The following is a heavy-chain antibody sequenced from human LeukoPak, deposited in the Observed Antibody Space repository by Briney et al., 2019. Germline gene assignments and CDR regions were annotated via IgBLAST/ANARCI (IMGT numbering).Heavy chain of an antibody. Sequence: GGSLRLSCAASGFTFNNYWMSWVRQAPGKGLEWVANIKPDGGDKYYVGSVGGRFTISRDNDKNSMCLQMNSLRAEDTAVYYCARERGWELPSSFDSWGQGTLVTVSS. V-gene: IGHV3-7*01. D-gene: IGHD1-26*01. CDR1: GFTFNNYW. CDR3: ARERGWELPSSFDS. J-gene: IGHJ4*02. CDR2: IKPDGGDK.